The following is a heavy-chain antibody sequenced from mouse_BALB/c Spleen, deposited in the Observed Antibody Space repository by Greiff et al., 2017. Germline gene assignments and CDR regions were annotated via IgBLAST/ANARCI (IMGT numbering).Heavy chain of an antibody. V-gene: IGHV14-3*02. Sequence: VQLKESGAELVKPGASVKLSCTASGFNIKDTYMHWVKQRPEQGLEWIGRIDPANGNTKYDPKFQGKATITADTSSNTAYLQLSSLTSEDTAVYYCARQEYGNAMDYWGQGTSVTVSS. J-gene: IGHJ4*01. CDR3: ARQEYGNAMDY. CDR1: GFNIKDTY. CDR2: IDPANGNT. D-gene: IGHD2-10*02.